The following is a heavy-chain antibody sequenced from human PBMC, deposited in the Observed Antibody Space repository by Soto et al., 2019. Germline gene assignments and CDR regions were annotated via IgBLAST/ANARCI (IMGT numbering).Heavy chain of an antibody. J-gene: IGHJ4*02. CDR3: AKPHIVVVPAAMDYFDY. CDR2: ISGSGGST. D-gene: IGHD2-2*01. Sequence: GGSLRLSCTASGFTFSSYAMRWVRQAPGKGLEWVSAISGSGGSTYYADSVKGRFTISRDNSKNTLYLQMNSLRAEDTAVYYCAKPHIVVVPAAMDYFDYWGQGTLVTVSS. V-gene: IGHV3-23*01. CDR1: GFTFSSYA.